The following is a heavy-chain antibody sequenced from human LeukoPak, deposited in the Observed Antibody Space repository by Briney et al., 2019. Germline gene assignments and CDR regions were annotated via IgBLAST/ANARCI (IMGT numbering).Heavy chain of an antibody. J-gene: IGHJ6*02. CDR1: GYTFTSYD. CDR2: MNPNSGNT. D-gene: IGHD2-15*01. V-gene: IGHV1-8*01. Sequence: ASVKVSCKASGYTFTSYDINWVRQATGQGLEWMGWMNPNSGNTGYAQKFQGRVTMTRNTSISTAYMELSSLRSEDTAVYYCGRVRCSGGSCYYYYYGMDVWGQGTTVTVSS. CDR3: GRVRCSGGSCYYYYYGMDV.